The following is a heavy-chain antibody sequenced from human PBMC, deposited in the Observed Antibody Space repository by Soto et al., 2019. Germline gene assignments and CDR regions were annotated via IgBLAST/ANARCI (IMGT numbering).Heavy chain of an antibody. D-gene: IGHD1-26*01. J-gene: IGHJ4*02. CDR1: GYTLTELS. V-gene: IGHV1-24*01. CDR2: FDPEDGET. Sequence: ASVKVSCKVSGYTLTELSMHWVRQAPGKGLEWMGGFDPEDGETIYAQKFQGRVTMTEDTSTDTACMELSSLRSEDTAVYYCATDLARGRWEEPDYWGQGTLVTVSS. CDR3: ATDLARGRWEEPDY.